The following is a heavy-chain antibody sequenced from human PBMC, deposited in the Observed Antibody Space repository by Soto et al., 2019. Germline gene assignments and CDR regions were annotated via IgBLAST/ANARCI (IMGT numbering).Heavy chain of an antibody. Sequence: QVQLVESGGGVVQPGGSLRLSCAASGFSFNNYGMHWVRQAPGKGLEWVAVILFDGSDNWYADSVKGRFTISRDNSKYTLYLHMNSLTAEDTAVYYCVKDMGYCSGGSCYWGAYFYYYMDVWGKGTTVTVSS. CDR3: VKDMGYCSGGSCYWGAYFYYYMDV. V-gene: IGHV3-30*18. CDR1: GFSFNNYG. CDR2: ILFDGSDN. D-gene: IGHD2-15*01. J-gene: IGHJ6*03.